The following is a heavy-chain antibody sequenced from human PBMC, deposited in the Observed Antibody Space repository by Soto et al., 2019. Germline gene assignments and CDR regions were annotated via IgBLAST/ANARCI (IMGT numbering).Heavy chain of an antibody. CDR3: AKDMTNYFGLDV. J-gene: IGHJ6*02. Sequence: EVQLVESGGGLVQPGRSLRLSCAASGFTFDDYAMHWVRQAPGKGLEWVSGISWNSGSIGYADSVKGRFTISRDNSKNSLYLQMNSLRPEDTALYYCAKDMTNYFGLDVWGQGTTVTVSS. CDR2: ISWNSGSI. V-gene: IGHV3-9*01. CDR1: GFTFDDYA.